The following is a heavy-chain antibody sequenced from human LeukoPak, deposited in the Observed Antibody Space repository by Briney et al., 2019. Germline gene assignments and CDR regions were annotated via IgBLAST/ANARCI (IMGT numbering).Heavy chain of an antibody. J-gene: IGHJ4*02. D-gene: IGHD2-15*01. CDR1: GFTFSSYG. CDR2: ISGSGGST. V-gene: IGHV3-23*01. Sequence: GGSLRLSCAASGFTFSSYGMSWVRRAPGKGLEWVSAISGSGGSTYYADSVKGRFTISRDNSKNTLYLQMNSLRAEDTAVYYCAKAKWDIDFDYWGQGTLVTVSS. CDR3: AKAKWDIDFDY.